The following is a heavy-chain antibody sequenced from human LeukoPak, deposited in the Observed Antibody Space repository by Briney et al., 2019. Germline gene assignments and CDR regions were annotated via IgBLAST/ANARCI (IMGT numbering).Heavy chain of an antibody. V-gene: IGHV3-21*01. D-gene: IGHD3/OR15-3a*01. J-gene: IGHJ4*02. CDR3: ARRTQIDY. CDR2: ISSSSSYI. CDR1: GFPFSSYS. Sequence: AGGSLRLSCAASGFPFSSYSMNWVRQAPGKGLEWVSSISSSSSYIYYADSVKGRFTISRDNAKNSLYLQMNSLRAKDTAVYYCARRTQIDYWGQGTLVTVSS.